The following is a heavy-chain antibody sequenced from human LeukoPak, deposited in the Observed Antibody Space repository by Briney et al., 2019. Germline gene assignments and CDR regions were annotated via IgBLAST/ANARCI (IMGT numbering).Heavy chain of an antibody. CDR2: IYYSGST. CDR3: ARVGCSGGSCYPYY. D-gene: IGHD2-15*01. J-gene: IGHJ4*02. V-gene: IGHV4-30-4*01. CDR1: VGSISSGDYY. Sequence: SQTLSLTCTVSVGSISSGDYYWSWIRQPPGKGLECIRYIYYSGSTYYNPSLKSRVTISVDTSKNQFSLKLSSVTAADTAVYYCARVGCSGGSCYPYYWGQGTLVTVSS.